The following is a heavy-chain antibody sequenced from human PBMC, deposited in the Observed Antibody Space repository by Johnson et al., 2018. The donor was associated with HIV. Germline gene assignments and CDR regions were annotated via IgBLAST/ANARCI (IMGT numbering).Heavy chain of an antibody. CDR1: GFKFDVFA. Sequence: VQLVESGGGLVQPGRSLRLSCTVSGFKFDVFAMHWVRQAPGKGLEWVSSISWNSDEMAYADSVRGRFTISRDNAKNSLYLQMNTLRADDTAVYYCARGSRYTHDNDDVYLLQAFDIWGQGTMVTVSS. V-gene: IGHV3-9*01. D-gene: IGHD3-16*01. J-gene: IGHJ3*02. CDR2: ISWNSDEM. CDR3: ARGSRYTHDNDDVYLLQAFDI.